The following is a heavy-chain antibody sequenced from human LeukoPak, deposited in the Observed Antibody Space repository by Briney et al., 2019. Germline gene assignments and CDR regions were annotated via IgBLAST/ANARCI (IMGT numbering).Heavy chain of an antibody. D-gene: IGHD2-8*01. V-gene: IGHV3-7*01. J-gene: IGHJ4*02. CDR2: MNLDGSEK. CDR3: ARDATYCTNGVCYTRFDY. Sequence: GGSLRLSCAASGFTFTSHWMSWVRQAPGKGLEWVSRMNLDGSEKYYVDSVKGRFTISRDNAKTSLYLEMNSLRAEDTAVYDCARDATYCTNGVCYTRFDYWGQGTLVTVS. CDR1: GFTFTSHW.